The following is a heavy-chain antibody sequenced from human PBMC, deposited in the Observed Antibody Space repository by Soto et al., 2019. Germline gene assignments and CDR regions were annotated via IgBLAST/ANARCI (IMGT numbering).Heavy chain of an antibody. CDR2: ISWDGGST. D-gene: IGHD5-18*01. V-gene: IGHV3-43*01. J-gene: IGHJ6*02. Sequence: GGSLRLCCAASGFTFDDYTMHWVRQAPGKGLEWVSLISWDGGSTYYADSVKGRFTISRDNSKNSLYLQMNSLRTEDTALYYCAKYINVDTALVRSRKRYYYYGMDVWGQGTTVTVSS. CDR3: AKYINVDTALVRSRKRYYYYGMDV. CDR1: GFTFDDYT.